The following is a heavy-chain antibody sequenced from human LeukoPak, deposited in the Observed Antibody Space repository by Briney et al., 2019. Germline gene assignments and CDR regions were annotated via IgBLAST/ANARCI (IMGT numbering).Heavy chain of an antibody. D-gene: IGHD1-26*01. CDR2: ISGSGGST. Sequence: GGSLRLSCAASGFTFSSYAMSWVRQAPGKGLEWVSAISGSGGSTYYADSVKGRFTISRDNSKNTLYLHMNSLRAEDTAVYYCAKDPYSGSYFDYWGQGTLVTVSS. J-gene: IGHJ4*02. CDR1: GFTFSSYA. V-gene: IGHV3-23*01. CDR3: AKDPYSGSYFDY.